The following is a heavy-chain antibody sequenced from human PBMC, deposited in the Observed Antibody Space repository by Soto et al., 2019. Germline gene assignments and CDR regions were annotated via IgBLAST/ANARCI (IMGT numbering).Heavy chain of an antibody. CDR3: ARDLGYFDWLLSLHYYYGMDV. CDR2: IWYDGSNK. J-gene: IGHJ6*02. D-gene: IGHD3-9*01. CDR1: GFTFSSYG. V-gene: IGHV3-33*01. Sequence: QVQLVESGGGVVQPGRSLRLSCAASGFTFSSYGMHWVRQAPGKGLEGVAVIWYDGSNKYYADSVKGRFTISRDNSKNTLYLQMNSLRAEDTAVYYCARDLGYFDWLLSLHYYYGMDVWGQGTTVTVSS.